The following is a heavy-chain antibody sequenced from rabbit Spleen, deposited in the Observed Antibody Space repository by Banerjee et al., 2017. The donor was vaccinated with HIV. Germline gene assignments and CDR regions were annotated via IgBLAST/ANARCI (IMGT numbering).Heavy chain of an antibody. CDR2: IYTGISTNT. J-gene: IGHJ6*01. D-gene: IGHD8-1*01. CDR1: GFSFNIDYF. V-gene: IGHV1S45*01. Sequence: QEQLVESGGGLVKPEGSLTLTCTASGFSFNIDYFPCWVRQAPGKGLKWIACIYTGISTNTYYANWAKGRFTISKTSSTTVTLQMTSLTAADTATYFCARDTGTSFSSYGMDLWGPGTLVTVS. CDR3: ARDTGTSFSSYGMDL.